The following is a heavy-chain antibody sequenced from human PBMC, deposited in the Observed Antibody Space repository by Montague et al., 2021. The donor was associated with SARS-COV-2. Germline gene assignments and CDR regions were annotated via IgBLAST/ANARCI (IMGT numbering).Heavy chain of an antibody. Sequence: SETLSLTCTVSGGSISNSNYNWVWIRQPPGEGLEWIVSDYYSGNTYHNPSLKSRVSISVGTSKIQLSLKVMTVTAADTAVYYCARRCTGGGYCHASHWGQGTLVTVSS. CDR1: GGSISNSNYN. D-gene: IGHD2-21*02. J-gene: IGHJ4*02. CDR3: ARRCTGGGYCHASH. CDR2: DYYSGNT. V-gene: IGHV4-39*01.